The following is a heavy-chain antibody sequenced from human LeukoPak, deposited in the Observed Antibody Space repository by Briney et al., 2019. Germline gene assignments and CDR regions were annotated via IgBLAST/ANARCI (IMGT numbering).Heavy chain of an antibody. J-gene: IGHJ5*02. CDR1: GFTFSSYG. CDR2: IWYDGSNK. D-gene: IGHD6-19*01. CDR3: AKDGIAVAGWFDP. Sequence: GGSLRLSCAASGFTFSSYGMHWVRQAPGKGLEWVAVIWYDGSNKYYADSVKGRFTISRDNSKNTLCLQMNSLRAEDTAVYYCAKDGIAVAGWFDPWGQGTLVTVSS. V-gene: IGHV3-33*06.